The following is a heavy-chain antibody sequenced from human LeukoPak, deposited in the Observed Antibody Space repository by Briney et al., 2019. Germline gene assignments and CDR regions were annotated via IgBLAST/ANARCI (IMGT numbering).Heavy chain of an antibody. D-gene: IGHD3-10*01. J-gene: IGHJ6*03. CDR2: ISYDGSNK. CDR3: ARVIRHYYYYYMDV. Sequence: PGGSLRLSCAASGFTFSSYAMHWVRQPPGKGLEWVAVISYDGSNKYYADSVKGRFTISRDNSKNTLYLQMNSLRAEDTAVYYCARVIRHYYYYYMDVWGKGTTVTVSS. V-gene: IGHV3-30-3*01. CDR1: GFTFSSYA.